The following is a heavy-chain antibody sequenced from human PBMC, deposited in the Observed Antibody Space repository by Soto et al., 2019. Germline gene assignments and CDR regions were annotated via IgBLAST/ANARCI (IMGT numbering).Heavy chain of an antibody. CDR2: INHSGST. Sequence: SETLSLTCAVYGGSFSGYYWSWIRQPPGKGLEWIGEINHSGSTNYNPSLKSRVTISVDTSKNQFSLKLSSVTAADTAVYYCARGRIVVVVAEGNFDFCGQGTLVTVSS. CDR1: GGSFSGYY. J-gene: IGHJ4*02. D-gene: IGHD2-15*01. V-gene: IGHV4-34*01. CDR3: ARGRIVVVVAEGNFDF.